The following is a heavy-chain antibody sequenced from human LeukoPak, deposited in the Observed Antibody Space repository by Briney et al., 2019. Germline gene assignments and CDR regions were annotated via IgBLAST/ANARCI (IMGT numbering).Heavy chain of an antibody. Sequence: ASVKVSCKASGGTFSSYAISWARQAPGQGLEWMGRIIPIFGTANYAQKFQGRVTITTDESTSTAYMELSSLRSEDTAVYYCARGPIVGATHDAFDIWGQGTMVTVSS. CDR1: GGTFSSYA. J-gene: IGHJ3*02. CDR2: IIPIFGTA. D-gene: IGHD1-26*01. V-gene: IGHV1-69*05. CDR3: ARGPIVGATHDAFDI.